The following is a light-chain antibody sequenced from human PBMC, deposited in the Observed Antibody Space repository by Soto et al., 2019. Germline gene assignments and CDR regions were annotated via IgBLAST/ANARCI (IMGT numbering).Light chain of an antibody. CDR1: QTVGTY. J-gene: IGKJ5*01. V-gene: IGKV3-11*01. CDR2: DAS. Sequence: EIVLTQFPATLSLFPGETATLSCRASQTVGTYLAWYQQKPGQAPRRLISDASNRATGVPTRFSGSGSGTDFTLTISSLEPEDFAVYFCQQRNNWPSITFGQGTRLEIK. CDR3: QQRNNWPSIT.